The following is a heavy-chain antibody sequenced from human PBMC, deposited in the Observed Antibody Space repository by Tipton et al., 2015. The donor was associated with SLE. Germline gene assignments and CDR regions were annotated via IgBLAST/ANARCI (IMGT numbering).Heavy chain of an antibody. CDR3: ASGTVNSTPRDF. Sequence: RSLRLSCAASGFTFSLRSMHWVRQAPGKGLEWVAVIAHDGSNQFYAVSVRGRFTISRDNSRNTLHLQMDGLTSEDTAVYYCASGTVNSTPRDFWGQGSLVTVTS. D-gene: IGHD2/OR15-2a*01. V-gene: IGHV3-30*04. CDR1: GFTFSLRS. CDR2: IAHDGSNQ. J-gene: IGHJ4*02.